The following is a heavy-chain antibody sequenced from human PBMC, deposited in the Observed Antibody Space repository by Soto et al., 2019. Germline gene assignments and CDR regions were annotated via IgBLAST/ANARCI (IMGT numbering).Heavy chain of an antibody. V-gene: IGHV3-30*18. J-gene: IGHJ4*02. CDR3: AKGEVRGIIPSYFDY. D-gene: IGHD3-10*01. CDR2: ISNDGSNE. Sequence: GALRLSCAGSGFTFRWFGMNWVRQAPGKGLEWVARISNDGSNEYYVDSVKGRFTISRDNSKNTLYLQMDSLRAEDTAVYYCAKGEVRGIIPSYFDYWGLGTLVTVSS. CDR1: GFTFRWFG.